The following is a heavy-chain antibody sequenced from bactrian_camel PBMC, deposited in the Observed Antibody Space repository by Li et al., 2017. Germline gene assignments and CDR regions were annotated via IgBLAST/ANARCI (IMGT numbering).Heavy chain of an antibody. CDR2: IDSDGAT. CDR1: GVTYDNNC. J-gene: IGHJ6*01. Sequence: QLVESGGDSVQSGGSLRLSCQFSGVTYDNNCRGWYRQAPGKEREGVAAIDSDGATSYADSVKGRFTISRDNAKDTVYLQMNSLKSEDTALYYCASPSSQGDWRVNDFGYWGQGTQVTVS. D-gene: IGHD3*01. V-gene: IGHV3S53*01. CDR3: ASPSSQGDWRVNDFGY.